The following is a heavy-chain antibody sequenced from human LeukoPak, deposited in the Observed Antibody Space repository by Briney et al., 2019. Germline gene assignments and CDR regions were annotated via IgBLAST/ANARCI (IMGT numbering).Heavy chain of an antibody. CDR1: GGSFSGYY. CDR2: INHSGST. Sequence: SETLSLTCAVYGGSFSGYYWSWIRQPPGKGLEWIGEINHSGSTNYNPSLKSRVTISVDTSKNQFSLKLSSVTAADTAVYYCXXXPGPDCGGDCAHANNWFDPWGQGTLVTVSS. J-gene: IGHJ5*02. V-gene: IGHV4-34*01. CDR3: XXXPGPDCGGDCAHANNWFDP. D-gene: IGHD2-21*02.